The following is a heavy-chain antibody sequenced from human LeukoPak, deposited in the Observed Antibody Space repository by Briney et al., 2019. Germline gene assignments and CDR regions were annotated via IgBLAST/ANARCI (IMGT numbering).Heavy chain of an antibody. D-gene: IGHD3-10*01. V-gene: IGHV4-61*08. Sequence: SQTLSLTCTVSGGSISSGDYYWSWIRQPPGKGLEWIGYIYYSGSTNYNPSLKSRVTISVDTSKNQFSLKLSSVTAADTAVYYCARVSNGYYGSGGLDYYYYMDVWGKGTTVTVSS. CDR3: ARVSNGYYGSGGLDYYYYMDV. CDR2: IYYSGST. J-gene: IGHJ6*03. CDR1: GGSISSGDYY.